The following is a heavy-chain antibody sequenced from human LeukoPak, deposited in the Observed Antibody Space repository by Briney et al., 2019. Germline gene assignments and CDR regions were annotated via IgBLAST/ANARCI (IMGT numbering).Heavy chain of an antibody. D-gene: IGHD3-22*01. Sequence: PSETLSLTCAVYGGSFSGYYWSWIRQPPGKGLEWLGEINHSGSTNYNPSLKSRVTISVDTSKNQFSLKLSSVTAADTAVYYCARAGSVSSGPPFYYYYYGMDVWGQGTTVTVSS. V-gene: IGHV4-34*01. CDR2: INHSGST. CDR3: ARAGSVSSGPPFYYYYYGMDV. CDR1: GGSFSGYY. J-gene: IGHJ6*02.